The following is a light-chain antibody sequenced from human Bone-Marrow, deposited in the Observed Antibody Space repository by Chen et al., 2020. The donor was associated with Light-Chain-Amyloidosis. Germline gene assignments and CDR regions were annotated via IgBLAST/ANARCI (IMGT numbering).Light chain of an antibody. CDR2: LGS. J-gene: IGKJ1*01. V-gene: IGKV2-28*01. Sequence: DIVLTQSPLSLPVTPGEPASISCRSSQSLLHSDGYNYLDWYLQKPGQSPQLLIYLGSNRASGVPERFSGSGSGTDFTLEISRVEAEDVGVYYCMQALQTPRTFGQGTKVEIK. CDR3: MQALQTPRT. CDR1: QSLLHSDGYNY.